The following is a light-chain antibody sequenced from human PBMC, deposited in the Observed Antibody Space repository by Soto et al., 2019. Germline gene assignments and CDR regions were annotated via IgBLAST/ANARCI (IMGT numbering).Light chain of an antibody. J-gene: IGLJ1*01. V-gene: IGLV2-14*01. Sequence: QSALTQPASVSGSPGQSITISCIGTNSDVGDYNYVSWYQQHPGKATKLMIYDVIHRPSGVSNRFSGSTSGNTASLTISGLQAEDEAYYYCRSYSSLSTLVFGTGTKVTVL. CDR3: RSYSSLSTLV. CDR1: NSDVGDYNY. CDR2: DVI.